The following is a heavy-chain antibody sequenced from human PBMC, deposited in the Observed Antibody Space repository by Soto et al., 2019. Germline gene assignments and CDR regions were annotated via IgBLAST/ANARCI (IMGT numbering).Heavy chain of an antibody. CDR2: IYSGGST. D-gene: IGHD6-13*01. V-gene: IGHV3-53*01. CDR1: GFTVSSNY. Sequence: GGSLRLSCAASGFTVSSNYMSWVRQAPGKGLEWVSVIYSGGSTYYADSVKGRFTISRDNSKNTLYLQMNGLRAEDTAVYYCARNIIAAVENDWGQGTLVTVSS. J-gene: IGHJ4*02. CDR3: ARNIIAAVEND.